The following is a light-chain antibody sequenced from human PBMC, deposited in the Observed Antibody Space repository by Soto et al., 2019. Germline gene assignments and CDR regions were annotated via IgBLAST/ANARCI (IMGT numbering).Light chain of an antibody. V-gene: IGKV3-11*01. CDR1: QSVSRY. J-gene: IGKJ1*01. CDR3: QQRSSWPVT. Sequence: EIVLTQSPVTLSLSPGERATLSCRASQSVSRYFAWYQQKPGQAPRLLIYDASNRATGVPARFSGSGSGTDFTLTIRSLEPEDFAVYYCQQRSSWPVTFGQGTKVEI. CDR2: DAS.